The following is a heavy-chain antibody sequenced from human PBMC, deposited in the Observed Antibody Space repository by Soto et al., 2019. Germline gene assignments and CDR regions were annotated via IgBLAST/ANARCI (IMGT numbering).Heavy chain of an antibody. D-gene: IGHD5-18*01. Sequence: QVHLVQSGSDVEKPGASVKVSCKASGYSFTSYGIGWVRQVPGQGPEWMGWISPYNGRTNYAQSVKGRVVMTTDISTNTVYLELRSLRSDDSAIYYCGRCRTDSYAMDVWGQGTTVTVPS. J-gene: IGHJ6*02. V-gene: IGHV1-18*01. CDR3: GRCRTDSYAMDV. CDR2: ISPYNGRT. CDR1: GYSFTSYG.